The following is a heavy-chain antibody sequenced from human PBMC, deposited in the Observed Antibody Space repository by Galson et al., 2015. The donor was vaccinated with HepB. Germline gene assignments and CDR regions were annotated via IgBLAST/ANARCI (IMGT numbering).Heavy chain of an antibody. CDR3: ASGPPYGDSNSG. D-gene: IGHD4-17*01. Sequence: SLRLSCAASGFTFSSYWMHWVRLTPGKGLEWVSSISSSSSYIYYADSVKGRFTISRDNAKNSLYLQMNSLRAEDTAVYYCASGPPYGDSNSGWGQETLVTVSS. CDR1: GFTFSSYW. V-gene: IGHV3-21*01. J-gene: IGHJ4*02. CDR2: ISSSSSYI.